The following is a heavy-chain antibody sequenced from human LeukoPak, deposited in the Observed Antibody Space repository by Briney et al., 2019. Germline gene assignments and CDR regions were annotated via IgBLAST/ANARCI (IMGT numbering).Heavy chain of an antibody. CDR3: ARGEYYYDSSGYINWFDP. J-gene: IGHJ5*02. CDR2: INPNSGGT. D-gene: IGHD3-22*01. Sequence: ASVKVSCKASGYTFTGYYMHWVRQAPGQGLEWMGWINPNSGGTNYAQKFQGRGTMTRDTSISTAYMELSRLRSDDTAVYYCARGEYYYDSSGYINWFDPWGQGTLVTVSS. V-gene: IGHV1-2*02. CDR1: GYTFTGYY.